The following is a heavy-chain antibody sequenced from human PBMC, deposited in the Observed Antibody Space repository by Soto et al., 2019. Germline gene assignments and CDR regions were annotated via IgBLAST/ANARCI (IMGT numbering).Heavy chain of an antibody. CDR1: GFTFSSYW. CDR3: ARGVTIFGVVITYYFDY. D-gene: IGHD3-3*01. J-gene: IGHJ4*02. Sequence: GGSLRLSCAASGFTFSSYWMSCVRQAPGKGLEGVANIKQDGSEKYYVDSVSGRFTTSIDNSQNSLYMQMNSLRADDTAVYYGARGVTIFGVVITYYFDYGGQGTLVTVSS. CDR2: IKQDGSEK. V-gene: IGHV3-7*03.